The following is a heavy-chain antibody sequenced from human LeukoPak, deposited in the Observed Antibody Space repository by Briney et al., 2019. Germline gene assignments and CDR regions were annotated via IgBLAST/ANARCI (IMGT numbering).Heavy chain of an antibody. V-gene: IGHV5-51*01. CDR1: GYSFTSYW. Sequence: GESLKISCKGSGYSFTSYWIGWVRQMPGKGLEWMGNIYPGDSDTRYSPSFQGQVTISADKSISTAYLQWSSLKASDTAMYYCARQAYSSGYQLPFDYWGQGTLVTVSS. J-gene: IGHJ4*02. CDR2: IYPGDSDT. CDR3: ARQAYSSGYQLPFDY. D-gene: IGHD3-22*01.